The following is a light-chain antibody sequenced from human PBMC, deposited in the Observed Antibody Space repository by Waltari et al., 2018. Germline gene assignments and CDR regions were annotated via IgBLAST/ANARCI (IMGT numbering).Light chain of an antibody. CDR2: NDN. CDR1: TSNTGTNP. V-gene: IGLV1-44*01. J-gene: IGLJ3*02. Sequence: QPVLTQPPAASWTPGHRVTISCSGSTSNTGTNPVNWYQQLPGTAPKVLIYNDNERPWGVPDRFSGSKSGPSASLAISGLQSDDEADYYCASRDDSLNVWVFGGGTKVTVL. CDR3: ASRDDSLNVWV.